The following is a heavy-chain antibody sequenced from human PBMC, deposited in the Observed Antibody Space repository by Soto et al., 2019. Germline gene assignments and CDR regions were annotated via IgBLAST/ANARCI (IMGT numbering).Heavy chain of an antibody. D-gene: IGHD1-26*01. V-gene: IGHV3-30*18. Sequence: QERVVESGGGEVQPGTSLRLSCVASDFSFRNYGMHWVRQAPGKGLEWVADISYDGRNKYYAESVKGRFTISRDNSKNTLYLQMNSLRTEDTAVYYCAKDWRWDQQIYGMNVWGQGTTVTVSS. J-gene: IGHJ6*02. CDR3: AKDWRWDQQIYGMNV. CDR2: ISYDGRNK. CDR1: DFSFRNYG.